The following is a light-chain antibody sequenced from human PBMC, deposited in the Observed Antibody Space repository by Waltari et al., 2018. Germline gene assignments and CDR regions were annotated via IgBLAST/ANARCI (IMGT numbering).Light chain of an antibody. CDR2: GAS. CDR3: QQYNSWPFT. CDR1: QSVSNH. J-gene: IGKJ3*01. Sequence: EIVMTQSPAALSVSPGDRATLSCRASQSVSNHLAWYQQRPGQAPRLLIYGASSRAAGVPARFSGSGSGTEFTLSIDSLQSEDFALYFCQQYNSWPFTFGPGTQVDIK. V-gene: IGKV3-15*01.